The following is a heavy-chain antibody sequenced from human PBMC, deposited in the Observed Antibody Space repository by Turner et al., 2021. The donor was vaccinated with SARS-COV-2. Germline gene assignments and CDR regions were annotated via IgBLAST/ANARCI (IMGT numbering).Heavy chain of an antibody. D-gene: IGHD1-26*01. CDR1: GFTFSA. J-gene: IGHJ4*02. CDR3: GRKVGGRGWALDY. CDR2: ITYEGNNN. V-gene: IGHV3-30-3*01. Sequence: QVQLVESGGGVVQPGRSLRLSCAASGFTFSAMHGARQAPGKGLGGVAFITYEGNNNSSANPVKGQFTIPKKNTKNSLYRKKNSRGGEDMLVYYVGRKVGGRGWALDYWGQGTLVTVSS.